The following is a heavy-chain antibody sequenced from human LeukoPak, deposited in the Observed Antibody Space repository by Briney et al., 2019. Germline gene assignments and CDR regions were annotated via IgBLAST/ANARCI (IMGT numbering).Heavy chain of an antibody. CDR1: GFTVSSNY. CDR3: ARLQLWHYYFDY. D-gene: IGHD5-18*01. Sequence: GRSLRLSCAASGFTVSSNYMSWVRQAPGKGLEWVSVIYSGGSTYYADSVKGRFTISRDNSKNTLYLQMNSLRAEDTAVYYCARLQLWHYYFDYWGQGTLVTVSS. V-gene: IGHV3-53*01. CDR2: IYSGGST. J-gene: IGHJ4*02.